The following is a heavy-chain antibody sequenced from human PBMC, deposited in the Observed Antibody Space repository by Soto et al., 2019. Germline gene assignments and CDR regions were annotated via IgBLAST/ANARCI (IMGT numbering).Heavy chain of an antibody. CDR3: AREWSRTVATPGY. CDR2: ISNNGINT. V-gene: IGHV3-30*14. D-gene: IGHD5-12*01. Sequence: QVQLVESGGGVVQPGRSLRLSCAASGFTFSTYTMYWHRQAPGKGMEWVAGISNNGINTHYADSVNGRFTISRDNSENTLYVQTTSLGAEDTAAYYCAREWSRTVATPGYLGQATLVTASS. CDR1: GFTFSTYT. J-gene: IGHJ4*02.